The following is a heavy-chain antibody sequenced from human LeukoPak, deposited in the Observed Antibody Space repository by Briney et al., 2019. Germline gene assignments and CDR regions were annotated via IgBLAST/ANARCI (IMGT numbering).Heavy chain of an antibody. CDR1: GYTFTTYY. CDR2: INPSAGST. CDR3: ARRVNVTGNWFDP. J-gene: IGHJ5*02. Sequence: ASVKVSCKASGYTFTTYYIHWVRQAPGQGLEWMGIINPSAGSTSYAQKFQGRVTMTRDMSTSTVYMELNSLRSEDTAVCYCARRVNVTGNWFDPWGQGTLVTVSS. V-gene: IGHV1-46*01. D-gene: IGHD3-16*02.